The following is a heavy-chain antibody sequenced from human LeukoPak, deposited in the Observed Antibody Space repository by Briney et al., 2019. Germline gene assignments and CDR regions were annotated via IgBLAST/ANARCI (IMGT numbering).Heavy chain of an antibody. D-gene: IGHD2-15*01. V-gene: IGHV3-30-3*01. J-gene: IGHJ6*02. CDR1: GFTFSSYA. Sequence: GRSLRLSCAASGFTFSSYAMHWVRQAPGKGPEWVAVISYDGSNKYYADSVKGRFTISRDNSKNTLYLQMNSLRAEDTAVYYCASQYRLIVVVVAATVSSDYGMDVWGQGTTVTVSS. CDR3: ASQYRLIVVVVAATVSSDYGMDV. CDR2: ISYDGSNK.